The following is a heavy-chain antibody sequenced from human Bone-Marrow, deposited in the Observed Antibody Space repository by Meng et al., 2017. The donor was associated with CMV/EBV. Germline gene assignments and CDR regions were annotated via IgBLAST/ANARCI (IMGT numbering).Heavy chain of an antibody. CDR2: MNPNSGNT. CDR1: GYTFTSYG. CDR3: ARGFSHGDYGDY. J-gene: IGHJ4*02. V-gene: IGHV1-8*03. D-gene: IGHD4-17*01. Sequence: ASVKVSCKASGYTFTSYGVNWVRQATGQGLEWMGRMNPNSGNTGYAQKFQGRVTITRNTSISTGYMELSSLRSGDTAVYYCARGFSHGDYGDYWGQGTLVTVSS.